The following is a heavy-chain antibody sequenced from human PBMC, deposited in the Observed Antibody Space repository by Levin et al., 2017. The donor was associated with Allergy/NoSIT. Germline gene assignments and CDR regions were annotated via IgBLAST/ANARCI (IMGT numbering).Heavy chain of an antibody. CDR2: ISSSGSHI. D-gene: IGHD4-11*01. CDR3: ARDRVSSNYYDRHYYSYLGMDV. Sequence: PGGSLRLSCAASGFTFSDYHMSWIRQAPGKGLQWVSYISSSGSHIDSADSVKGRFTISRDNARNSLFLQMHSLRAEDTAVYYCARDRVSSNYYDRHYYSYLGMDVWGQGTTVTVS. J-gene: IGHJ6*02. CDR1: GFTFSDYH. V-gene: IGHV3-11*01.